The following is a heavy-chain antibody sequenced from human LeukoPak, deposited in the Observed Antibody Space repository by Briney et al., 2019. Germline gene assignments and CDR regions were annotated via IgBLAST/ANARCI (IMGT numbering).Heavy chain of an antibody. Sequence: GESLKISCKGSGYRFPSYWISWVRQMPGKGLEWMGTFDPSDSYTNYSPSFQGHVTISADKSISTAYLQWSSLKASDTAMYYCARLSSGYESDFDYWGQGTLVTVSS. CDR2: FDPSDSYT. CDR1: GYRFPSYW. D-gene: IGHD5-12*01. V-gene: IGHV5-10-1*01. J-gene: IGHJ4*02. CDR3: ARLSSGYESDFDY.